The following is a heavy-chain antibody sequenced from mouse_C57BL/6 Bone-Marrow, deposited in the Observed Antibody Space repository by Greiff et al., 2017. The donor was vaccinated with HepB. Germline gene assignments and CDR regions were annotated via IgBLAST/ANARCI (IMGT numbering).Heavy chain of an antibody. CDR1: GYTFTSYW. V-gene: IGHV1-55*01. D-gene: IGHD1-1*01. CDR3: ARRRDYGSSFFAY. Sequence: VQLQQPGAELVKPGASVKMSCKASGYTFTSYWITWVKQRPGQGLEWIGDIYPGSGSTNYNEKFKSKATLTVDTSSSTAYMQLISLTSEDSAVYYCARRRDYGSSFFAYWGQGTLVTVSA. CDR2: IYPGSGST. J-gene: IGHJ3*01.